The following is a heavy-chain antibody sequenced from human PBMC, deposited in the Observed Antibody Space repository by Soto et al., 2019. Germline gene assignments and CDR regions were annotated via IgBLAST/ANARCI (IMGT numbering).Heavy chain of an antibody. D-gene: IGHD6-13*01. CDR3: ACEEIAWATPSHY. Sequence: GSLRLSCAASGFPFTSYAMSRVRPAPGKGLEWVSVVSGSGGSPYYANFVKGRFTISRDNSKNMVYLQMNSLRAEDTAVYYCACEEIAWATPSHYWGQAILVTVSS. V-gene: IGHV3-23*01. CDR1: GFPFTSYA. J-gene: IGHJ4*02. CDR2: VSGSGGSP.